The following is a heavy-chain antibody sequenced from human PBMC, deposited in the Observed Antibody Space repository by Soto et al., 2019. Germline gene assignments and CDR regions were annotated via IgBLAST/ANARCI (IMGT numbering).Heavy chain of an antibody. CDR1: DGSFSGYF. D-gene: IGHD5-18*01. V-gene: IGHV4-34*01. CDR3: VREAGTGYNYGYGDY. CDR2: INDSGST. Sequence: QVQLQQWGAGLLKPSETLSLTCAVYDGSFSGYFWSWIREPPGKGLEWIAEINDSGSTNYNPSLTSRVTISIDTSKNQFSLKLSSVTAADTAVYYCVREAGTGYNYGYGDYWGQGTLVTVSS. J-gene: IGHJ4*02.